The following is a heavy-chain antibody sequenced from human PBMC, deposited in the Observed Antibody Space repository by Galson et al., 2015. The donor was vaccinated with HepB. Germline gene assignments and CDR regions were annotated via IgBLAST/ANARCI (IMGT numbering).Heavy chain of an antibody. D-gene: IGHD2-15*01. J-gene: IGHJ3*02. Sequence: SLRLSCAASGFTFGDYAMNWFRQSPRKGLEWVGFIGSKVYGRTTEYVAPEEGRFTISRDDSKNIVYLQMNSLRTEDTAVYYCSRAYCSVDRCYLGAFDIWGPGTRVTVSS. CDR2: IGSKVYGRTT. CDR3: SRAYCSVDRCYLGAFDI. CDR1: GFTFGDYA. V-gene: IGHV3-49*03.